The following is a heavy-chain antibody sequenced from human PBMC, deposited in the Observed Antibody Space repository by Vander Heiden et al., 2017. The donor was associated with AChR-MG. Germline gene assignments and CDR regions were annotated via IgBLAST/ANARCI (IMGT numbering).Heavy chain of an antibody. CDR2: IYYSGST. D-gene: IGHD3-22*01. J-gene: IGHJ3*02. CDR3: ARVALYYYDSSGPYVDFDI. Sequence: SCTVSGGSISSGGYYWSWIRQHPGKGLEWIGYIYYSGSTYYNPSLKSRVTISVDTSKNQFSLKLSSVTAADTAVYYCARVALYYYDSSGPYVDFDIWGQGTMVTVSS. V-gene: IGHV4-31*03. CDR1: GGSISSGGYY.